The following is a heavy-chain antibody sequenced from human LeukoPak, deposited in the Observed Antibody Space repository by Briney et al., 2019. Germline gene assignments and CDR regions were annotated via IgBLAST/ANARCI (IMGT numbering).Heavy chain of an antibody. CDR3: AKVRNQLDYYYGSGSYLPRRAYYYMDV. V-gene: IGHV3-23*01. Sequence: RGGSLRLSCAASGFTFSSYAMSWVRQAPGKGPEWVSGINGSGGRTYYADSVKGRFTISRDNSKNTLYLQMNSLRAEDTAVYYCAKVRNQLDYYYGSGSYLPRRAYYYMDVWGKGTTVTISS. J-gene: IGHJ6*03. D-gene: IGHD3-10*01. CDR1: GFTFSSYA. CDR2: INGSGGRT.